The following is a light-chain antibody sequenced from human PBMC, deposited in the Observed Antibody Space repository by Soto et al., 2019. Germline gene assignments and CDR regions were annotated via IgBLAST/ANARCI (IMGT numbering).Light chain of an antibody. V-gene: IGLV2-14*01. Sequence: QSALTQPASVSGSPGQSITISCTGTSSDVGGYNYVSWYQQHPGKAPKLMIYEVSNRPSGVSNRFSGSKSGNTASLTISGLQDEDEADYYCSSYTSSSTLAFGGGTKLTVL. J-gene: IGLJ2*01. CDR1: SSDVGGYNY. CDR2: EVS. CDR3: SSYTSSSTLA.